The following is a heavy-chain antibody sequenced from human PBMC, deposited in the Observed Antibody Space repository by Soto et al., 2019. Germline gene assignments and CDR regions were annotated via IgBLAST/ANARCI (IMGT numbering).Heavy chain of an antibody. J-gene: IGHJ5*02. CDR1: GGSVSSGNYC. D-gene: IGHD4-17*01. CDR2: IYYSGST. Sequence: KPSETLSLTCTVSGGSVSSGNYCWSWTRQPPGKGLEWIGYIYYSGSTNYNPSLKSRVTLSVDTSKNQFSLKLNSVTAADTAVYYCARGPVRNNWFDPWGQGTLVTVSS. V-gene: IGHV4-61*01. CDR3: ARGPVRNNWFDP.